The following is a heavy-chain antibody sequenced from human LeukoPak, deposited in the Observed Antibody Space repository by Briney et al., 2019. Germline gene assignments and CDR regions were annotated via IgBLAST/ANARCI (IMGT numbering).Heavy chain of an antibody. J-gene: IGHJ5*02. CDR3: ARAVTSTPWYNWFDH. CDR2: IIPILGSA. Sequence: ASVKVSCKASGGTFTSYVIAWVRQAPGHGLEWMGAIIPILGSANYVHKFQGSVTITAHTSTSTAYMELSSLRSVDTRVFYCARAVTSTPWYNWFDHWGQGTLVTVSS. CDR1: GGTFTSYV. D-gene: IGHD4-11*01. V-gene: IGHV1-69*10.